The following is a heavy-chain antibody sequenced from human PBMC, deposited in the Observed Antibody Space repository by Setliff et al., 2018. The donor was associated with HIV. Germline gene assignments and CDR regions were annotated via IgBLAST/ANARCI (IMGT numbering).Heavy chain of an antibody. V-gene: IGHV5-51*01. J-gene: IGHJ1*01. Sequence: GESLKISCQGSGYTFTTYWIAWMRQLPGKGLEWMGTVYPGDSDTRYSPSFQGQVTISVDNAIATAYLEWNSLRASDSAMYYCACLLDSGARYPLREYHHWGQGTLVTVSS. D-gene: IGHD3-22*01. CDR2: VYPGDSDT. CDR3: ACLLDSGARYPLREYHH. CDR1: GYTFTTYW.